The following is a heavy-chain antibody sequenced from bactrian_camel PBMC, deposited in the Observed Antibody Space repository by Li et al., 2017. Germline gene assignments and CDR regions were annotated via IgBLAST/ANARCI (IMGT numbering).Heavy chain of an antibody. V-gene: IGHV3S53*01. Sequence: HVQLVESGGGLAQPGGSLRLSCAASGYIYSSYKKYCMAWFRQAPGKEREGVAFIDVPGSTTYAGSVKGRFTIAQDNTKNNLYLQMNSLKPEDTAMYYCAAELWIGYCPGAGDEWHSWGQGTQVTVS. CDR2: IDVPGST. J-gene: IGHJ6*01. CDR1: GYIYSSYKKYC. CDR3: AAELWIGYCPGAGDEWHS. D-gene: IGHD5*01.